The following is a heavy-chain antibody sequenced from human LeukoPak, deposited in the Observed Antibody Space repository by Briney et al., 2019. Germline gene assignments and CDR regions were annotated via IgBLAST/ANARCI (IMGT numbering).Heavy chain of an antibody. Sequence: GGSLRLSCAASGFTFSSYAMTWVRQAPGKWLEWVSFISGSGGSIYYAEYVKGRFTISRDNSKNTLYLQMNSLRAEDTAVYYCAKYGNTRIITGAGHFDYWGQGILVTVSS. J-gene: IGHJ4*02. CDR2: ISGSGGSI. CDR1: GFTFSSYA. V-gene: IGHV3-23*01. CDR3: AKYGNTRIITGAGHFDY. D-gene: IGHD3-16*01.